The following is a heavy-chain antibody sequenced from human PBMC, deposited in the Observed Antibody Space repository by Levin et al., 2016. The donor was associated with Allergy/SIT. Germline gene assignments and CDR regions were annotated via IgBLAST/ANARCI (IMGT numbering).Heavy chain of an antibody. Sequence: GESLKISCAASGFTFSSYSMNWVRQAPGKGLEWVSSISSSSSYIYYADSVKGRFTISRDNAKNSLYLQMNSLRAEDTAVYYCARGGRIVVVPAASEGSYYYYMDVWGKGTTVTVSS. J-gene: IGHJ6*03. CDR2: ISSSSSYI. D-gene: IGHD2-2*01. CDR3: ARGGRIVVVPAASEGSYYYYMDV. CDR1: GFTFSSYS. V-gene: IGHV3-21*01.